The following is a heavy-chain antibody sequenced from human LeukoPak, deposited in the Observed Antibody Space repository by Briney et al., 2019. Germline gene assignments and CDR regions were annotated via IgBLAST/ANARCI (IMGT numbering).Heavy chain of an antibody. CDR3: ARELWFVNAPGSWLDP. V-gene: IGHV4-30-2*01. Sequence: SETLSLTCTVSGDSISSGDYSWGWLRQPSGKGLEWIGYIFHTGNSYYNPSLRGRVTISVDRSRNQFSLRLTSVTAADTAVYYCARELWFVNAPGSWLDPWGPGTLVAVSS. J-gene: IGHJ5*02. CDR1: GDSISSGDYS. CDR2: IFHTGNS. D-gene: IGHD3-10*01.